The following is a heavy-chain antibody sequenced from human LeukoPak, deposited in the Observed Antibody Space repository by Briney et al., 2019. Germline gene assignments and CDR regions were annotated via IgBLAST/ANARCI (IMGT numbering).Heavy chain of an antibody. J-gene: IGHJ3*02. CDR3: ARSSGWYSGAFDI. CDR2: INHSGST. CDR1: GGSFSGYY. V-gene: IGHV4-34*01. D-gene: IGHD6-19*01. Sequence: PSETLSLTCAVYGGSFSGYYWSWIRQPPGKGLEWIGEINHSGSTNYNPSLKSRVTISVDTSKNQFSLKLSSVTAADTAVYYCARSSGWYSGAFDIWGQGTMVTVPS.